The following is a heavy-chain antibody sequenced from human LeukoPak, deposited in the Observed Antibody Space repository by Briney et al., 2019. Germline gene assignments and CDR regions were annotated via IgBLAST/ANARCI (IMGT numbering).Heavy chain of an antibody. D-gene: IGHD2-2*03. CDR3: ATLDIVNDAFDI. CDR2: IYYSGST. Sequence: SETLSLTCTVSGGSISSSSYYWGWIRQPPGKGLEWIGSIYYSGSTYYNPSLKSRVTISVDTSKNQFSLKLSSVTAADTAVYYCATLDIVNDAFDIWSQGTMVTVSS. J-gene: IGHJ3*02. V-gene: IGHV4-39*01. CDR1: GGSISSSSYY.